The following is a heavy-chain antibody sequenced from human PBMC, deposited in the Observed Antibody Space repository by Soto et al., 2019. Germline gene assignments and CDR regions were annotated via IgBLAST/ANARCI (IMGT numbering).Heavy chain of an antibody. D-gene: IGHD2-2*01. Sequence: ALVKVSWQASGYTFSSYDINLVRQATGQGLEWMEWLNPNSGNTGYAQKFQGRVTMTRNTSISTAYMELSSLRSEDTAVYYCARGSPTNIVVVPAAKYYYYYYMDVWGKGTTVTVSS. CDR1: GYTFSSYD. CDR2: LNPNSGNT. J-gene: IGHJ6*03. V-gene: IGHV1-8*01. CDR3: ARGSPTNIVVVPAAKYYYYYYMDV.